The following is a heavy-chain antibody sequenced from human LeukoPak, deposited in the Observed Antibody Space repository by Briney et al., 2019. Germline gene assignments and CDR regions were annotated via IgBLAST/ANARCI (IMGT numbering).Heavy chain of an antibody. Sequence: GGSLRLSCTASGFTFSSYGMSWVRQAPGKGLEWVSAISGSAVYTYYADSVKGRFIIPRDNSKNTVYLQMNSLRAEDTAVYYCTKESLSRDFEMWGQGTMVTVSS. CDR2: ISGSAVYT. V-gene: IGHV3-23*01. J-gene: IGHJ3*02. CDR1: GFTFSSYG. CDR3: TKESLSRDFEM.